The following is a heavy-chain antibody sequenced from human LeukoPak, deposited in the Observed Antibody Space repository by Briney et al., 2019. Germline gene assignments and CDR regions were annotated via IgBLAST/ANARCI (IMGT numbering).Heavy chain of an antibody. CDR3: ARDEGNTGWFTFDW. J-gene: IGHJ4*02. Sequence: SQTLSLTCAISGESVSTRHGAWNWIRQAPLRGLEWLGRTYYRFKWGTDYAVSVKGRISIEADTSNNQFSLLLNSVPPEDTAVYYCARDEGNTGWFTFDWWGQGTLVTVSS. CDR2: TYYRFKWGT. V-gene: IGHV6-1*01. D-gene: IGHD6-19*01. CDR1: GESVSTRHGA.